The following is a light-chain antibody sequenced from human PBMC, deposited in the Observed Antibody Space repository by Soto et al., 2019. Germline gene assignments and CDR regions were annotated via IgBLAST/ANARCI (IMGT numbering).Light chain of an antibody. V-gene: IGLV2-18*02. CDR3: SSYTTSNTYV. Sequence: QSALTHPTSVSGSPVQSVAISCTVTSSDVGSNNRVSWYQQPPGSPPKLIIYDVSNRPSGIPDRFSGSKSANTASLTISGLQTEDEADYYCSSYTTSNTYVVGTGTKLTVL. J-gene: IGLJ1*01. CDR1: SSDVGSNNR. CDR2: DVS.